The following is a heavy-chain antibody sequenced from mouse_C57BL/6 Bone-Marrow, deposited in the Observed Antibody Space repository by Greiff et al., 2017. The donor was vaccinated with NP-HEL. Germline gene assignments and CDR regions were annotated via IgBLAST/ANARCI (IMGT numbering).Heavy chain of an antibody. V-gene: IGHV14-4*01. J-gene: IGHJ4*01. CDR1: GFNIKDDY. CDR3: TTGGLYAMDY. D-gene: IGHD3-1*01. Sequence: DVQLQESGAELVRPGASVKLSCTASGFNIKDDYMHWVKQRPEQGLEWIGWIDPENGDTEYASKFQGKATITADTSSNTAYLQLSSLTSEDTAVYYCTTGGLYAMDYWGQGTSVTVSS. CDR2: IDPENGDT.